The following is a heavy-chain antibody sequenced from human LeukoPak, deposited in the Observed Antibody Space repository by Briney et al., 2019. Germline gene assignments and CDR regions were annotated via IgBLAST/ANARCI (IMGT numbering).Heavy chain of an antibody. Sequence: PSETLSLTCTVSGGSIRSSYYYWGWIRQPPGKGLEWIGSIYDSGSTYYNPSLKSRVTISVDTSKNQFSLKLSSVTAADTAVYYCARTYYYDSSNDYWGQGTLVTVSS. D-gene: IGHD3-22*01. CDR2: IYDSGST. CDR3: ARTYYYDSSNDY. V-gene: IGHV4-39*07. J-gene: IGHJ4*02. CDR1: GGSIRSSYYY.